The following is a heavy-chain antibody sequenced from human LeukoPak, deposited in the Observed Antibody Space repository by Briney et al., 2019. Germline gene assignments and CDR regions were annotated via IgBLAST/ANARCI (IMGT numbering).Heavy chain of an antibody. J-gene: IGHJ6*03. D-gene: IGHD1-26*01. CDR3: ARWSEQDYYMDV. Sequence: ASVKVSCKASGYTFTGYYMHCVRQAPGQGLEWMGWINPNSGGTNYAQKFQGRVTMTRDTSISTAYMELSRLRSDDTAVYYCARWSEQDYYMDVWGKGTTVTVSS. V-gene: IGHV1-2*02. CDR2: INPNSGGT. CDR1: GYTFTGYY.